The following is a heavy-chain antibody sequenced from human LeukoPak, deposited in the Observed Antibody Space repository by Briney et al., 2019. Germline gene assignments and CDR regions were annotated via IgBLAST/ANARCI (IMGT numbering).Heavy chain of an antibody. CDR2: ISSSSSYI. CDR1: GFTFSSYS. J-gene: IGHJ5*02. V-gene: IGHV3-21*01. CDR3: ARVLSGTTDWFDP. D-gene: IGHD1-1*01. Sequence: PGGSLRLSXAASGFTFSSYSMNWVRQAPGKGVEWVSSISSSSSYIYYADSVKGRFTISRDNAKNSLYLQMNSLRAEDTAVYYCARVLSGTTDWFDPWGQGTLVTVSS.